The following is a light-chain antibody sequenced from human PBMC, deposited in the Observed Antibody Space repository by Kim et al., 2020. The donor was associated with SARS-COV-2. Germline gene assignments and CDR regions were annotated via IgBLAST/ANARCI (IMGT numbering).Light chain of an antibody. Sequence: PRERATRSCRASQSGSSSYLAWYQQQPGQAPRLLIYGTSTRATGIPDRFSGSGSGTDFTLTISRLEPEDFAVYYCQQHGNSLSLTFGGGTKVDIK. J-gene: IGKJ4*01. CDR3: QQHGNSLSLT. CDR2: GTS. CDR1: QSGSSSY. V-gene: IGKV3-20*01.